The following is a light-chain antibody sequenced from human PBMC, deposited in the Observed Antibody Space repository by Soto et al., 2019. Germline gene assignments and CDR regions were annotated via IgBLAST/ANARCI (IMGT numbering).Light chain of an antibody. CDR3: QQYNSFWT. CDR2: MAS. V-gene: IGKV1-5*03. Sequence: DIQLTQAPSTQSASVGDRVTITCRASQSISTWLAWYQQKPGKAPKLLIYMASTLKSGVPSRFSGSGSGTEFTLTISSLQPDDFAPYYCQQYNSFWTFGQGTKVEIK. J-gene: IGKJ1*01. CDR1: QSISTW.